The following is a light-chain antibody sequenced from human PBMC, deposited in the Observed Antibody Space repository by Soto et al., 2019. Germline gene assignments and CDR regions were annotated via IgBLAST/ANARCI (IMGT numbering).Light chain of an antibody. J-gene: IGKJ4*01. Sequence: DIVMTQSPDSLAVFLGEMATISCKSSQSGFYSSNNKDYLAWYQQRPGQSPKLLIYWASTRESGVPDRFSGSGSGTDFTLTINSLQPEDVAVYYCQQYYNTPLTFGGGTKVEI. CDR2: WAS. CDR3: QQYYNTPLT. V-gene: IGKV4-1*01. CDR1: QSGFYSSNNKDY.